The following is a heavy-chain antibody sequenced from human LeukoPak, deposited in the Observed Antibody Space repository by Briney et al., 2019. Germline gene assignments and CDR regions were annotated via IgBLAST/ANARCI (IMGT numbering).Heavy chain of an antibody. CDR3: ARDGSYCSSTSCYLRPIDY. CDR2: IKQDGSEK. CDR1: GFTFSSHW. J-gene: IGHJ4*02. D-gene: IGHD2-2*01. Sequence: GGSLRLSCAASGFTFSSHWMSWVRQAPGKGLEWVANIKQDGSEKYYVDSVKGRFTISRDNAKNSLYLQMNSLRAEDTAVYYCARDGSYCSSTSCYLRPIDYWGQGTLVTVSS. V-gene: IGHV3-7*01.